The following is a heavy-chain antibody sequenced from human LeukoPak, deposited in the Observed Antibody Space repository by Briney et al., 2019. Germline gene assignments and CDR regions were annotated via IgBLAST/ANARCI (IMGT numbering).Heavy chain of an antibody. V-gene: IGHV6-1*01. CDR2: TYYRSKWYN. Sequence: SQTLSLTCAISGDSVSRNDAAWNWIGQSPSRGLEWLGRTYYRSKWYNDYAVSVKSRITINPDASKNQFSLQLTSVTPEDTAVYYCARVTASGSHDYWGQGTRVTVSS. CDR1: GDSVSRNDAA. CDR3: ARVTASGSHDY. D-gene: IGHD3-10*01. J-gene: IGHJ4*02.